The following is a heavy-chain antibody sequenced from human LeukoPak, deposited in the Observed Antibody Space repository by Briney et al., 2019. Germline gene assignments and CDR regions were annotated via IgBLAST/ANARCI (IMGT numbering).Heavy chain of an antibody. Sequence: GGSLRLFCAASGFTFSSYAMSWVRQAPGKGLEWVSAISGSGGSTYYADSVKGRFTISRDNSKNTLYLQMNSLRAEDTAVYYCAKGFSYDSSGSDVLGFDYWGQGTLVTVSS. J-gene: IGHJ4*02. D-gene: IGHD3-22*01. V-gene: IGHV3-23*01. CDR2: ISGSGGST. CDR3: AKGFSYDSSGSDVLGFDY. CDR1: GFTFSSYA.